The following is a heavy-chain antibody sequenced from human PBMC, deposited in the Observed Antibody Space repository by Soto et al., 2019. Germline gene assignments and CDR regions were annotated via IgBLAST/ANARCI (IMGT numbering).Heavy chain of an antibody. CDR3: AREAWFGELLYEANYYYYYYMDV. J-gene: IGHJ6*03. CDR2: ISAYNGNT. Sequence: ASVKVSCKASGYTFTSYGISWVRQAPGQGLEWMGWISAYNGNTNYAQKLQGRATMTADTSTSTAYMELRSLRSDDTAVYYCAREAWFGELLYEANYYYYYYMDVWGKGTTVTVSS. V-gene: IGHV1-18*01. D-gene: IGHD3-10*01. CDR1: GYTFTSYG.